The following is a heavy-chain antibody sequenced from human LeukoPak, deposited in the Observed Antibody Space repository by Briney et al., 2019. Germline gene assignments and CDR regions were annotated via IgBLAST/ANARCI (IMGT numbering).Heavy chain of an antibody. D-gene: IGHD4-17*01. V-gene: IGHV3-53*05. CDR3: AKEVNGDYGDAFDI. J-gene: IGHJ3*02. CDR1: GFTVGSNY. CDR2: IYSGGST. Sequence: PGGSLRLSCAASGFTVGSNYMSWVRQAPGKGLEWVSVIYSGGSTYYADSVKGRFTISRDNSKNTLYLQMNSLRAEDTAVYYCAKEVNGDYGDAFDIWGQGTMVTVSS.